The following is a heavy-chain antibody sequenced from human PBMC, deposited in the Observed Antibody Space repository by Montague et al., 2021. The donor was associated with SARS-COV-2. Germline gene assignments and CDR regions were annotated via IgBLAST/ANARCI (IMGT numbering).Heavy chain of an antibody. CDR3: AKEIIEVAADWYFDL. Sequence: SRSLSCAASGFTFSSYGMHWVCQAPGKGLEWVAVIWYDGSNKYYADSVKGRFTISRDNSKNTLYLQMNSLRAEDTAVYYCAKEIIEVAADWYFDLWGRGTLVTVSS. J-gene: IGHJ2*01. D-gene: IGHD6-19*01. CDR2: IWYDGSNK. CDR1: GFTFSSYG. V-gene: IGHV3-33*06.